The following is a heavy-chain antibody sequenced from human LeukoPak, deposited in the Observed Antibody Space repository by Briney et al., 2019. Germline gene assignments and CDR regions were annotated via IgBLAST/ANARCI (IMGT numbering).Heavy chain of an antibody. CDR1: GDSISSYY. J-gene: IGHJ6*02. D-gene: IGHD2-8*02. CDR2: IYYTGST. Sequence: SETLSHTCTVSGDSISSYYWSWIRQPPGKRLEWIGYIYYTGSTNYNSSLKSRVSISVDTSKNHFSLNLSSVTAADTAVYYCVRSGPYWNYYGMDVWGQGTTVTVSS. V-gene: IGHV4-59*01. CDR3: VRSGPYWNYYGMDV.